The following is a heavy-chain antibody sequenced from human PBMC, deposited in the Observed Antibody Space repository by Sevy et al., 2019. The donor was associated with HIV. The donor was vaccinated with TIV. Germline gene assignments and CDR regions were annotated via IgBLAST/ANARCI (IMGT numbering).Heavy chain of an antibody. Sequence: ASVKVSCKVSGYTLTELSMHWVRPVPGKGLEWMGSFDPEDDETIYAQKFQGRVTMTEYTSTDTAYMGLSSLRSEDMAVYYCATTKDYYENSGDPFDYWSQGTLVTVSS. V-gene: IGHV1-24*01. CDR3: ATTKDYYENSGDPFDY. J-gene: IGHJ4*02. CDR2: FDPEDDET. D-gene: IGHD3-22*01. CDR1: GYTLTELS.